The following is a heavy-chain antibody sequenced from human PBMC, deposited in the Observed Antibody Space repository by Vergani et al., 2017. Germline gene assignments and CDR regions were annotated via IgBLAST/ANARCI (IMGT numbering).Heavy chain of an antibody. D-gene: IGHD3-22*01. CDR1: GDSISSGVYY. CDR2: IYSTGST. J-gene: IGHJ4*02. Sequence: QVQLQESGPGLVKPSQTLSLTCSVSGDSISSGVYYWNWIRQNPGKGLEWIGYIYSTGSTNHNPSLRRRINMSVDTSKNQFSLKLNSVTAADTAMYYCARMGGYDEGDAFRIGYFDSWGPGILVTVSS. V-gene: IGHV4-31*03. CDR3: ARMGGYDEGDAFRIGYFDS.